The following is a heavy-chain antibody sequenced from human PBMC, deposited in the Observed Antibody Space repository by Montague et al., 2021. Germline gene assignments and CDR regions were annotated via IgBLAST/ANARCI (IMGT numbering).Heavy chain of an antibody. D-gene: IGHD1-14*01. CDR1: GFTFSSYC. Sequence: SLRLSCAASGFTFSSYCMHWVRQAPGKGLVWVSRISTDGSSTSYADSVKGRFTISRDNAKNMLYLQMNSLRAEDTAVYYCTFYKFRKTPRGFDYWGQGTLVTVSA. V-gene: IGHV3-74*01. CDR2: ISTDGSST. J-gene: IGHJ4*02. CDR3: TFYKFRKTPRGFDY.